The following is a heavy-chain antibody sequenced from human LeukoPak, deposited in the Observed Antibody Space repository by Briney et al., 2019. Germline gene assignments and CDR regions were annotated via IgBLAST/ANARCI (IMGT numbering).Heavy chain of an antibody. Sequence: GGSLRLSCAASGFTFSSYEMNWVRQAPGKGLEGVSYSSSSGSTIYYADSVKGRFTISRDNAKHSLYLQMNSLRAEDTAVYYCARVGDGYNYDFDYWGQGTLVTVSS. CDR3: ARVGDGYNYDFDY. V-gene: IGHV3-48*03. D-gene: IGHD5-24*01. CDR2: SSSSGSTI. CDR1: GFTFSSYE. J-gene: IGHJ4*02.